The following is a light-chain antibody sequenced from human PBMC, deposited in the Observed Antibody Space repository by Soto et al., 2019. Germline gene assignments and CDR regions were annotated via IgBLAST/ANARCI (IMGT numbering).Light chain of an antibody. V-gene: IGKV3-15*01. J-gene: IGKJ3*01. CDR2: GAS. CDR1: QSVSSN. Sequence: EIVMTQSPATLSVSPGERATLSCRASQSVSSNLAWYQQKPGQAPRLLIYGASTRATGIPARFSGSGSGTEFTLTISSLEPEDFAVYYCQQRSNWPRTFGPGTKVDIK. CDR3: QQRSNWPRT.